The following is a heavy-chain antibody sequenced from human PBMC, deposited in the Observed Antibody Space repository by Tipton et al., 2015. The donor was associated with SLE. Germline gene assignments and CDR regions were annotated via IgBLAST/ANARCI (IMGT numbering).Heavy chain of an antibody. CDR1: GGSFSGYY. D-gene: IGHD6-13*01. J-gene: IGHJ4*02. V-gene: IGHV4-34*01. Sequence: TLSLTCAVYGGSFSGYYWSWIRQPPGKGPEWIGEINHSGSTNYNPSLKSRVTISVDTSKNQFSLKLSSVTAADTAVYYCARREGIAAAGIIDWGQGTLVTVSS. CDR2: INHSGST. CDR3: ARREGIAAAGIID.